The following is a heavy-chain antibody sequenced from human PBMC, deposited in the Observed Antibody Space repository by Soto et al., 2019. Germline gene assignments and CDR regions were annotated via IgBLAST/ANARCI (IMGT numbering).Heavy chain of an antibody. J-gene: IGHJ4*02. CDR1: GGSISSSDYY. CDR3: ARASYYYDSSGYYQY. D-gene: IGHD3-22*01. Sequence: SETLSLTCTVSGGSISSSDYYWSWIRQPPGKGLEWIGYIYYSGSTYYNPSLKSRVTISIDTSKNQFSLKLNSVTAADTAVYYCARASYYYDSSGYYQYWGPGTLVTVSS. CDR2: IYYSGST. V-gene: IGHV4-30-4*01.